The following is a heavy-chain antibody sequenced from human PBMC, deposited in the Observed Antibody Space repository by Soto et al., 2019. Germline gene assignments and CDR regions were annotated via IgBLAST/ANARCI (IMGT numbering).Heavy chain of an antibody. D-gene: IGHD1-1*01. V-gene: IGHV3-23*01. J-gene: IGHJ4*02. CDR1: GFTFSSYA. CDR2: ISGSGGSA. CDR3: AKDPGLGNYYFDY. Sequence: GGSLRLSCAASGFTFSSYAMSWVRQAPGKGLEWVSAISGSGGSAYYADSVKGRFTISRDNSKNTLYLQMNSLRAEDTAVYYCAKDPGLGNYYFDYWGQGTLVTVSS.